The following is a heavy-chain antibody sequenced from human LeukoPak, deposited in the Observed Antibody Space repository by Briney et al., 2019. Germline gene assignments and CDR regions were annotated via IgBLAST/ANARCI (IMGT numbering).Heavy chain of an antibody. V-gene: IGHV4-4*09. J-gene: IGHJ5*02. D-gene: IGHD1-14*01. CDR1: GGSISSYY. CDR2: IYTSGST. Sequence: SETPSLTCTVSGGSISSYYWSWIRQPPGKGLEWIGYIYTSGSTNYNPSLKSRVTISVDTSKNQFSLKLSSVTAADTAVYYCARLPPLSYWFDPWGQGTLVTVSS. CDR3: ARLPPLSYWFDP.